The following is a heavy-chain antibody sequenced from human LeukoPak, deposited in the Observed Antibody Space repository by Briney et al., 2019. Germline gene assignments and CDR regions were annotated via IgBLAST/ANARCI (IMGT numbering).Heavy chain of an antibody. CDR2: ISSSSSYV. Sequence: GGSLRLSCAASGFTFSTYTIHWVRQAPGKGLEWVSSISSSSSYVYYADSVKGRFTISRDNAKNSLYLQMNSLRAEDTAVYYCARASTTVGVSINYWGQGTLVTVSS. D-gene: IGHD3-10*01. J-gene: IGHJ4*02. CDR1: GFTFSTYT. V-gene: IGHV3-21*01. CDR3: ARASTTVGVSINY.